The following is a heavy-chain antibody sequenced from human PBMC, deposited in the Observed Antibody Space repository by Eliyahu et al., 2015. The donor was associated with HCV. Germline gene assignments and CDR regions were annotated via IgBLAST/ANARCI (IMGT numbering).Heavy chain of an antibody. Sequence: QVHLQESGPGLVKPSETLSLICAVSGGSVSSGTYYWSWIRQPPGKGLEWIGYIHYSGNTNYNSLKSRATIARDTSKNQFSLKLTSVTAADTAVYYCARSFGFGVGRFDFWGQGTMVTVSS. D-gene: IGHD3-3*01. CDR1: GGSVSSGTYY. CDR2: IHYSGNT. V-gene: IGHV4-61*01. J-gene: IGHJ3*01. CDR3: ARSFGFGVGRFDF.